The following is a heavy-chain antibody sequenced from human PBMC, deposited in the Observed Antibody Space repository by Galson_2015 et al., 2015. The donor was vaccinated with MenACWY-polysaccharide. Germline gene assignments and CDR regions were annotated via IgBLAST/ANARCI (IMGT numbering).Heavy chain of an antibody. CDR2: IKQDGSEK. D-gene: IGHD6-19*01. J-gene: IGHJ4*02. CDR3: ARYRDSSGRRLDY. Sequence: SLRLSCAASGFTFSGFWMSWVRQAPGKGLEWVANIKQDGSEKYYVDSVKGRFTISRDNAKNSLYLQMNSLRAEDTAVYYCARYRDSSGRRLDYWGQGTLVTVSS. CDR1: GFTFSGFW. V-gene: IGHV3-7*01.